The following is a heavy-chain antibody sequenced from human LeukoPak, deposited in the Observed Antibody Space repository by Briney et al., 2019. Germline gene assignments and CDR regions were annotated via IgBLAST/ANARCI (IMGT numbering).Heavy chain of an antibody. CDR1: GFTLGDYA. Sequence: GGSLRLSCTASGFTLGDYAMSWVRQAPGKGLEWVGFIRSKAYGGTTEYAASVKGRFTISRDDSKSIAYLQMNSLKTEDTAVYYCRSSSWSFDYWGQGTLVTVSS. CDR3: RSSSWSFDY. D-gene: IGHD6-13*01. J-gene: IGHJ4*02. V-gene: IGHV3-49*04. CDR2: IRSKAYGGTT.